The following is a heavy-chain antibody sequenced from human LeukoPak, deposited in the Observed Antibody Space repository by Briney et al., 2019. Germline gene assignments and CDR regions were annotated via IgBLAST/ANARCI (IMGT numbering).Heavy chain of an antibody. J-gene: IGHJ4*02. CDR1: GDPISSYY. Sequence: SETPSLTCRVPGDPISSYYWSSIRQPPAKGLELIGYIYYSGSTNYKPSLKSRVTISVDTSKNQFSLKLSSVTAADTAVYYCARGSARGWWYIDYWGQGTLVTVSS. CDR3: ARGSARGWWYIDY. D-gene: IGHD2-15*01. V-gene: IGHV4-59*01. CDR2: IYYSGST.